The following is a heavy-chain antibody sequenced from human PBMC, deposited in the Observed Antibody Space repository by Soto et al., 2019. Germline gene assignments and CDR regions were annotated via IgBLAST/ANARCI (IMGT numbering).Heavy chain of an antibody. CDR1: GGTFSSYA. Sequence: ASVKVSCKASGGTFSSYAISWVRQAPGQGLEWMGGIIPIFGTANYAQKFQGRVTITADESTSTAYMELSSLRSEDTAVYYCAGLAHDYGDYRGYFDYWGQGTLVTVSS. J-gene: IGHJ4*02. V-gene: IGHV1-69*13. CDR2: IIPIFGTA. CDR3: AGLAHDYGDYRGYFDY. D-gene: IGHD4-17*01.